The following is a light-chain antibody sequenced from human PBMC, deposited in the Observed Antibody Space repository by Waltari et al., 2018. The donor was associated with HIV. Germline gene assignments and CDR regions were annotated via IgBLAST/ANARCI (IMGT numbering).Light chain of an antibody. CDR1: QRLEYTDKNTY. CDR3: MQGTHWPYT. Sequence: DVVMTQSPLSLSVTLGQPASISCRSSQRLEYTDKNTYLIWFHQRPGQSPRRLIFQVSNRDSGVPDRFSGSGSGTDFTLEINGVEAEDVGVYYCMQGTHWPYTFGQGTRLEIK. CDR2: QVS. J-gene: IGKJ2*01. V-gene: IGKV2-30*01.